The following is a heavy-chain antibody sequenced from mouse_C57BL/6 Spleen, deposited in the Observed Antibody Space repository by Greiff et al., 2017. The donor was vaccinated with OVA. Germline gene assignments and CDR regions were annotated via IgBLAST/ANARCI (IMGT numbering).Heavy chain of an antibody. CDR3: ARVGDAYAMDY. V-gene: IGHV5-4*03. Sequence: EVNVVESGGGLVKPGGSLKLSCAASGFTFSSYAMSWVRQTPEKRLEWVATISDGGSYTYYPDNVKGRFTISRDNAKNNLYLQMSHLKSEDTAMYYCARVGDAYAMDYWGQGTSVTVSS. D-gene: IGHD3-3*01. CDR2: ISDGGSYT. J-gene: IGHJ4*01. CDR1: GFTFSSYA.